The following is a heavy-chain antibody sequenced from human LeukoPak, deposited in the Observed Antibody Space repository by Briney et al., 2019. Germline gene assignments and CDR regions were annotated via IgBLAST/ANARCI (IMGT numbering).Heavy chain of an antibody. CDR3: ARETAAGTDFDY. CDR2: INSDGSST. V-gene: IGHV3-74*01. D-gene: IGHD6-13*01. CDR1: GFTFSSYW. J-gene: IGHJ4*02. Sequence: GGSLRLSCAASGFTFSSYWMHWVRQAPGKGLVWVSRINSDGSSTSYADSVKGRFTISRDNAKDTLYLQMNSLRAEDTAVYYCARETAAGTDFDYWGQGTLVTVSS.